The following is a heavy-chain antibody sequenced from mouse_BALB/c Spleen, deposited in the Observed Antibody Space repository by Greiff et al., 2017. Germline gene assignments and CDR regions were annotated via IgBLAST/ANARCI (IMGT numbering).Heavy chain of an antibody. CDR1: GYTFTSYW. D-gene: IGHD1-1*01. Sequence: VQLKQPGAELVRPGASVKLSCKASGYTFTSYWINWVKQRPGQGLEWIGNIYPSDSYTNYNQKFKDKATLTVDKSSSTAYMQLSSPTSEDSAVYYCTREGYYGTRRYFDVWGAGTTVTVSS. J-gene: IGHJ1*01. V-gene: IGHV1-69*02. CDR3: TREGYYGTRRYFDV. CDR2: IYPSDSYT.